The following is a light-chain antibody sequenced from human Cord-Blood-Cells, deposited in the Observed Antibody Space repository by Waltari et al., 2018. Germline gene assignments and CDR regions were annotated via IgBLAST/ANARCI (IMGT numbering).Light chain of an antibody. J-gene: IGLJ3*02. CDR2: DVS. CDR3: CSYAGSYTLNGV. CDR1: SSDVGGYNY. V-gene: IGLV2-11*01. Sequence: QSALTQPRSVSGSPGQSVTISCTGTSSDVGGYNYVSWYQQHPGKAPKLMIYDVSKRPSGVPDRCSGAKSGNTASLTISGLQAEDEADYYRCSYAGSYTLNGVFGGGTKLTVL.